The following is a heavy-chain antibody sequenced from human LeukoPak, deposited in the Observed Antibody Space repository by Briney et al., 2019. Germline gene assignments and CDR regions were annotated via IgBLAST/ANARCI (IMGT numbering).Heavy chain of an antibody. CDR2: IGTIISTT. CDR3: ARNVYDLRGQWLVPGFDY. D-gene: IGHD6-19*01. V-gene: IGHV3-48*03. J-gene: IGHJ4*02. Sequence: GGSLRLSCAASGLTFGSYEMNWVRQAPGKGLEWVSYIGTIISTTYYADSVKGRFTVSRDDAKSSLSLQLSSLRAEDTAVYYCARNVYDLRGQWLVPGFDYWGQGTLVTVSS. CDR1: GLTFGSYE.